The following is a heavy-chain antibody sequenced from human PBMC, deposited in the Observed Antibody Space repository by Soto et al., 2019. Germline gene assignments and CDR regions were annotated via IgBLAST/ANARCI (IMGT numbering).Heavy chain of an antibody. J-gene: IGHJ4*02. CDR1: GYSITNVNW. CDR2: IFHSGTT. D-gene: IGHD3-22*01. V-gene: IGHV4-28*03. CDR3: ARGSYYYDSSGYYFDY. Sequence: SETLSLTCAVSGYSITNVNWWAWIRQPPGKGLEWIGYIFHSGTTHYNPSLKSRVTMSVDTSKNQFSLKLSSVTAADTAVYYCARGSYYYDSSGYYFDYSGQGTLVTVSS.